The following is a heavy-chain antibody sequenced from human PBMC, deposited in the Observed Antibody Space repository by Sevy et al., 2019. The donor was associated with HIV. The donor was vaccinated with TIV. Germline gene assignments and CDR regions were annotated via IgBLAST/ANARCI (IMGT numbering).Heavy chain of an antibody. J-gene: IGHJ3*02. Sequence: SETLSLTCTVSGGSISSYYWSWIRQPAGKGLEWIGRIYTSGSTNYNPSLKSRVTMSVDTSKNQFSLRLSSVTAADTDVYYGAVAPQRLYDSSGYYQGHAFDIWGQGTMVTVSS. V-gene: IGHV4-4*07. CDR3: AVAPQRLYDSSGYYQGHAFDI. CDR2: IYTSGST. CDR1: GGSISSYY. D-gene: IGHD3-22*01.